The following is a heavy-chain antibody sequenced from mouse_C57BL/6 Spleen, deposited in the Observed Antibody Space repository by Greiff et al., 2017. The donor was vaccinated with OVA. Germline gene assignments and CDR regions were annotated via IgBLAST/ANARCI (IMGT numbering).Heavy chain of an antibody. J-gene: IGHJ1*03. CDR1: GFTFSSYA. V-gene: IGHV5-4*01. Sequence: VQLKESGGGLVKPGGSLKLSCAASGFTFSSYAMSWVRQTPEKRLEWVAIISDGGSYTYYPDNVKGRFTLSRDHAKNNLYQQKIHLKSEVTAMYDWAGDDYYGSSRVEYFDDWGKGTTVTVSS. D-gene: IGHD1-1*01. CDR2: ISDGGSYT. CDR3: AGDDYYGSSRVEYFDD.